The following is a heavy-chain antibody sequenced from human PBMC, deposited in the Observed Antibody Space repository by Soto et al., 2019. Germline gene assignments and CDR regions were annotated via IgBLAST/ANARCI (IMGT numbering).Heavy chain of an antibody. D-gene: IGHD3-10*01. Sequence: QVHLGQSGAEVKKHWSSVKVSCKASGGTFSSYTISWVRQAPGKGLEWMGRIIPILGIANYAQKFQGRVTLTADKSTSTAYMELSSLRSEDTAVYYCAREEYYYGSGAFFDYWGQGTLVTVSS. CDR1: GGTFSSYT. V-gene: IGHV1-69*08. J-gene: IGHJ4*02. CDR3: AREEYYYGSGAFFDY. CDR2: IIPILGIA.